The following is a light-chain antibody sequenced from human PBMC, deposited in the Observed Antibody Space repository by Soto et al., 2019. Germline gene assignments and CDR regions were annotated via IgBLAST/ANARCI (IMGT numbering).Light chain of an antibody. CDR1: QSISSW. V-gene: IGKV1-5*01. CDR2: AAS. J-gene: IGKJ1*01. CDR3: QQYNSYSKT. Sequence: DIQMTQSPSTLSASVGDRVTITGRAVQSISSWLAWYQQKPGKAPNLLIYAASSLETGVPPRFSGSGSGTEFTLSISSLQPDDSASYYCQQYNSYSKTFGQGTQVDIK.